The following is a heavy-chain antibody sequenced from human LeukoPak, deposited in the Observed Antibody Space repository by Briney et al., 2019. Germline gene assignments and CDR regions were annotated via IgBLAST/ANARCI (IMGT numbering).Heavy chain of an antibody. V-gene: IGHV3-11*01. CDR1: GFTFSDYY. J-gene: IGHJ5*02. Sequence: PGGSLRLSCAASGFTFSDYYMTWIRQAPGKGLEWVSCISSSGSAIYYADSVKGRFTISRDNAKNSLYLQMNSLRVEDTAVYYCARDRSSWYSWFDPWGQGTLVTVSS. CDR2: ISSSGSAI. D-gene: IGHD6-13*01. CDR3: ARDRSSWYSWFDP.